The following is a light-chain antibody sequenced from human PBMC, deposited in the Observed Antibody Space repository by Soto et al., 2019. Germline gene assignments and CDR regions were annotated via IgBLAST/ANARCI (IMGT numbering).Light chain of an antibody. CDR2: SNS. CDR1: SSNIGSNI. CDR3: AAWDDSLNAYV. J-gene: IGLJ1*01. V-gene: IGLV1-44*01. Sequence: QSVLTQTPSASGTPGQRVTISCSGSSSNIGSNIVNWYQQLPGTAPKLLIYSNSQRPSGVPDRFSASKSGSSASLAISGLRSEDEADYYCAAWDDSLNAYVFGTGTKVTV.